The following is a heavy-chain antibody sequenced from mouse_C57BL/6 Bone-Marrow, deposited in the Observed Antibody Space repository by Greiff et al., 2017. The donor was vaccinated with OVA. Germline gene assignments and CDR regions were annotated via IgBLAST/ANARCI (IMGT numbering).Heavy chain of an antibody. J-gene: IGHJ1*03. CDR2: IDPSDSET. V-gene: IGHV1-52*01. Sequence: QVQLQQPGAELVRPGSSVKLSCKASGYTFTSYWMHWVKQRPIQGLEWIGNIDPSDSETHYNQKFKDKATLTVDKSSSTAYMQLSSLTSEDSAVYYCARGGRYYGNFDVWGTGTTVTVSS. CDR1: GYTFTSYW. CDR3: ARGGRYYGNFDV. D-gene: IGHD1-1*01.